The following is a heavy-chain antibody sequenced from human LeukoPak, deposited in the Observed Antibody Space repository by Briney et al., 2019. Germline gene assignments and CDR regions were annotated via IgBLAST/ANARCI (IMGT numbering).Heavy chain of an antibody. CDR3: ARGLGDFDY. D-gene: IGHD7-27*01. V-gene: IGHV3-33*01. J-gene: IGHJ4*03. Sequence: PGRSLRLSCAASGFTFSIYGMHWVRQAPGKGLEWVAVIWYDGGNKYYVESVKGRFTISRDNSRNTLYLQMNSLRVEDTAVYYCARGLGDFDYWGPGKLGSVSS. CDR2: IWYDGGNK. CDR1: GFTFSIYG.